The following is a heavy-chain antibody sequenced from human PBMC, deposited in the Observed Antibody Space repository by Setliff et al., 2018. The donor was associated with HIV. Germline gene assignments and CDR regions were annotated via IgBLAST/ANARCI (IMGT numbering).Heavy chain of an antibody. D-gene: IGHD7-27*01. V-gene: IGHV3-53*01. J-gene: IGHJ5*02. CDR1: GFTVSSNY. Sequence: LRLSCAASGFTVSSNYMHWVRQAPGKGLEWVSVIYSDATTYFADSVRGRFTISRDNSKNTVDLQMNSLTTDDTAVYYCAREVPGDRRLGHWFDPWGQGSLVTVSS. CDR3: AREVPGDRRLGHWFDP. CDR2: IYSDATT.